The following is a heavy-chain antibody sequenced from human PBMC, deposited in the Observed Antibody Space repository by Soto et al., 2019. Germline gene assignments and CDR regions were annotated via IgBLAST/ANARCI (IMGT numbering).Heavy chain of an antibody. Sequence: GSGPTLVNPTQTLTLTCAFSGFSLSTGGVTVGWIRQPPGKALEWLALFYWNDDARYSPSLKSRLTITGDTSKNQVVLTMTNMDPADTGTYYCAHGDILVMPAATWGQGILVTVSS. J-gene: IGHJ5*02. CDR3: AHGDILVMPAAT. V-gene: IGHV2-5*01. D-gene: IGHD2-15*01. CDR1: GFSLSTGGVT. CDR2: FYWNDDA.